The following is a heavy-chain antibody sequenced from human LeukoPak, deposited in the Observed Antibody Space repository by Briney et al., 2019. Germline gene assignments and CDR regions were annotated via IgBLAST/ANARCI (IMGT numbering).Heavy chain of an antibody. CDR2: INHSRST. CDR3: ARVLERVGYCSSTSCSHWFDP. V-gene: IGHV4-34*01. CDR1: GGSFSGYY. D-gene: IGHD2-2*01. J-gene: IGHJ5*02. Sequence: SETLSLTCAVYGGSFSGYYWSWIRQPPGKGLEWIGEINHSRSTNYNPSLKSRVTISVDTSKNQFSLKLSSVTAADTAVYYCARVLERVGYCSSTSCSHWFDPWGQGTLVTVSS.